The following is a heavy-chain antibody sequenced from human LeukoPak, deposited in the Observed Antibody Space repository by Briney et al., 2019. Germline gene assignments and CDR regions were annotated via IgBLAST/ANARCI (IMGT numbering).Heavy chain of an antibody. CDR2: INPNSGDT. V-gene: IGHV1-2*02. Sequence: ASVKVSCKASGYTFTGYYMHWVRQAPGQGLEWMGWINPNSGDTNYAQKFQGRVTMTRDTSISTAYMELSRLRSDDTAVYYCARTPAAVYYYYYYGMDVWGQGTTVTVSS. CDR1: GYTFTGYY. D-gene: IGHD2-2*01. J-gene: IGHJ6*02. CDR3: ARTPAAVYYYYYYGMDV.